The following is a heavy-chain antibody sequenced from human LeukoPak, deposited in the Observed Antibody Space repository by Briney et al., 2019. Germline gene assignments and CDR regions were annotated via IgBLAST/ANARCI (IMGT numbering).Heavy chain of an antibody. J-gene: IGHJ4*02. CDR2: IYTSGST. Sequence: SETLSLTCAVSGGSISSSNWWSWVRQPPGKGLEWIGRIYTSGSTNYNPSLKSRVTISVDTSKNQFSLKLSSVTAADTAVYYCARECIAAAGTIDYWGQGTLVTVSS. V-gene: IGHV4-4*02. D-gene: IGHD6-13*01. CDR3: ARECIAAAGTIDY. CDR1: GGSISSSNW.